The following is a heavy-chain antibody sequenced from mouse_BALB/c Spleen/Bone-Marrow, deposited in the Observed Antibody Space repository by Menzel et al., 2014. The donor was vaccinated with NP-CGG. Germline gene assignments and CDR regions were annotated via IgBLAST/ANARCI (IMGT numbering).Heavy chain of an antibody. J-gene: IGHJ2*01. V-gene: IGHV1-14*01. CDR2: INPYNDGT. CDR1: GYTFTSYV. Sequence: VQLQQSGPELVKPGASVKMSCKASGYTFTSYVMHWVKQKPGQGLEWIGYINPYNDGTKYNEKFKGMATLTSDRSSSTANMELSSLTSEDSAVYYCAKGGNYRYDFDYWGQGTTLTVSS. D-gene: IGHD2-14*01. CDR3: AKGGNYRYDFDY.